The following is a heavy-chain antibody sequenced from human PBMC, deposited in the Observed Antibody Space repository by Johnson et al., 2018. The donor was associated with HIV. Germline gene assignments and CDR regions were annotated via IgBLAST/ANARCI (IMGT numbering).Heavy chain of an antibody. J-gene: IGHJ3*02. CDR3: ASPLEAAAGPMDAFDI. Sequence: QVQLVESGGGVVQPGGSLRLSCAASGFTFSSYGMHWVRQAPGKGLEWVAVISYDGSNKYYADSVKGRFTISRDNSKNTLYLQMNSLRAEDTAVYYCASPLEAAAGPMDAFDIWGQGTMVSVSS. V-gene: IGHV3-30*19. CDR1: GFTFSSYG. CDR2: ISYDGSNK. D-gene: IGHD6-13*01.